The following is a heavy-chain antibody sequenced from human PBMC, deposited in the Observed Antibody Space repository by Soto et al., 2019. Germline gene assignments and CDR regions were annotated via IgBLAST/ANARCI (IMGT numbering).Heavy chain of an antibody. CDR1: GFSFSDYS. D-gene: IGHD2-15*01. CDR3: AKRATTVPTPGNYFDC. J-gene: IGHJ4*02. V-gene: IGHV3-23*01. CDR2: LTRGGTT. Sequence: PGGSLRLSCAASGFSFSDYSMTWVRQAPGRGLEWVSTLTRGGTTFYADSVKGRLTISRDNSKNTLSLQMHNLRAEDTARYYCAKRATTVPTPGNYFDCWGQGTLVTVSS.